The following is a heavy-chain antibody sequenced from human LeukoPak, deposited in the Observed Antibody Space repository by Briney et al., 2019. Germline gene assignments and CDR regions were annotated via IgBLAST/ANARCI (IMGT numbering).Heavy chain of an antibody. CDR2: ISYDGSNK. CDR3: AKDRDYGDYVSAGDY. Sequence: GGSLRLSCSASGFTFSSYAMHWVRQAPGKGLEWVAVISYDGSNKYYADSVKGRFTISRDNSKNTLYLQMNSLRAEDTAVYYCAKDRDYGDYVSAGDYWGQGTLVTVSS. D-gene: IGHD4-17*01. J-gene: IGHJ4*02. CDR1: GFTFSSYA. V-gene: IGHV3-30*04.